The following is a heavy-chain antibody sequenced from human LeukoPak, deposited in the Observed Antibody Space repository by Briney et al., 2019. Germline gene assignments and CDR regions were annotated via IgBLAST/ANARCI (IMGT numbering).Heavy chain of an antibody. CDR2: INSDSDTV. J-gene: IGHJ4*01. V-gene: IGHV3-48*04. CDR1: GFTFRTYG. Sequence: GGSLRLSCAASGFTFRTYGMNWVRRAPGKGLEWISYINSDSDTVYYSNSVKGRFTISRDNAKKSLYLQMNSLRAEDTAMYYCARETRGESDYWGHGTLVTVSS. CDR3: ARETRGESDY. D-gene: IGHD3-10*01.